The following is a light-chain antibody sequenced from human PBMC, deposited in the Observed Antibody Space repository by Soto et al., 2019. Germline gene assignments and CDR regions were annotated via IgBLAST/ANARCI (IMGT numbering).Light chain of an antibody. CDR1: QDISNY. V-gene: IGKV1-27*01. J-gene: IGKJ3*01. Sequence: DIQMTQSPSSLSASVGDRVTITCRASQDISNYLAWYQQKAGKSPKLLIYAASTLQSGVPSRFSGSGSGTDFTLTISSLQPEDFATYYCQNYNSVPFTFGPGTIVDIK. CDR2: AAS. CDR3: QNYNSVPFT.